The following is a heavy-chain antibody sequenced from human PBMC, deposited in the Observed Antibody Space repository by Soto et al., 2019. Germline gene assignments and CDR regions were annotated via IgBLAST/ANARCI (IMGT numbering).Heavy chain of an antibody. CDR2: VNDSGRA. Sequence: SETLSLTCAVYGGSFSGYFWSWIRQPPGKGLEWIGEVNDSGRANQNPSLKSRLIISIDTSKNQFSLKVGSVTAADTAVYYCASSSLYGMDVWGQGTTVTVSS. CDR1: GGSFSGYF. V-gene: IGHV4-34*01. J-gene: IGHJ6*02. CDR3: ASSSLYGMDV.